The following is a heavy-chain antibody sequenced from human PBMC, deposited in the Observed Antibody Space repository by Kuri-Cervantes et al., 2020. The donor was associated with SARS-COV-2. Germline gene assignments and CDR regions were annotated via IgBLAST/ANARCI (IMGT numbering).Heavy chain of an antibody. V-gene: IGHV4-39*07. CDR2: INHSGST. J-gene: IGHJ4*02. CDR1: GGSISSSSYY. CDR3: ARSKERRYCSSTSCSGGTDY. Sequence: GSLRLSCTVSGGSISSSSYYWGWIRQPPGKGLEWIGEINHSGSTNYNPSLKSRVTISVDTSKNQFSLKLSSVTAADTAVYYCARSKERRYCSSTSCSGGTDYWGQGTLVTVSS. D-gene: IGHD2-2*01.